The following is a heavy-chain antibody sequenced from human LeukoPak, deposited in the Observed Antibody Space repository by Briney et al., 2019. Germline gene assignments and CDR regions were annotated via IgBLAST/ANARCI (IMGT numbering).Heavy chain of an antibody. CDR2: ISYSGST. V-gene: IGHV4-59*08. J-gene: IGHJ3*02. D-gene: IGHD2-21*01. CDR3: ARGLRLGAAFVI. CDR1: GGSISSYY. Sequence: SETLSLTCTVSGGSISSYYWNWIRQPPGKGLEWIGYISYSGSTSYNPSLKSRVTISVDTSKNQFSLNLSSVTAADTAVYYCARGLRLGAAFVIWGQGTMVTVSS.